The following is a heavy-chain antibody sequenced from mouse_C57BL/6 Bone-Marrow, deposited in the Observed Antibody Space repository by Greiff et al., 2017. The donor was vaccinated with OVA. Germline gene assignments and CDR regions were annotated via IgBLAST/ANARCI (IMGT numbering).Heavy chain of an antibody. D-gene: IGHD1-1*01. Sequence: QVHVKQSGAELARPGASVKLSCKASGYTFTSYGISWVKQSTGQGLEWIGEIYPRSGNTYYNEKFKGKATLTADKSSSTAYMELRSLTSEDSAVYFCARWDTTVVGDYWGQGTTLTVSS. J-gene: IGHJ2*01. CDR2: IYPRSGNT. CDR3: ARWDTTVVGDY. CDR1: GYTFTSYG. V-gene: IGHV1-81*01.